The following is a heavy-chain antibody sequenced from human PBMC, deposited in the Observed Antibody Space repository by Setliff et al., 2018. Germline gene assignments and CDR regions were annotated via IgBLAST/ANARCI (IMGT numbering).Heavy chain of an antibody. V-gene: IGHV4-30-2*01. D-gene: IGHD3-3*01. J-gene: IGHJ4*02. CDR3: ARPKYYNFWSAYYFDY. Sequence: SETLSLTCAVSGGSISSGGYSWSWIRQPPGKGLEWIGYIYHSGSTYYNPPLKSRVTISVDRSKNQFSLKLSSVTAADTAVYYCARPKYYNFWSAYYFDYWGQGTLVTVSS. CDR2: IYHSGST. CDR1: GGSISSGGYS.